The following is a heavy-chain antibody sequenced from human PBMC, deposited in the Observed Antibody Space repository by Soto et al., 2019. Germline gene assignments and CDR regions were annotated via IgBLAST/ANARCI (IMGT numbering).Heavy chain of an antibody. CDR1: GGSISGADSY. D-gene: IGHD3-3*01. V-gene: IGHV4-30-4*01. CDR3: ASGGGYYDFWSGYRPYGMDV. J-gene: IGHJ6*02. CDR2: ISYSGST. Sequence: SETLSLTCTVSGGSISGADSYWRWIRQPPGKGLEWIGYISYSGSTYYNPSLKSRVTISVDTSKNQFSLKLSSVTAADTAVYYCASGGGYYDFWSGYRPYGMDVWGQGTTVTVSS.